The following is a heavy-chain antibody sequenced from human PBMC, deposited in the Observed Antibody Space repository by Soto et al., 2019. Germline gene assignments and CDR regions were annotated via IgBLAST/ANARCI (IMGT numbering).Heavy chain of an antibody. V-gene: IGHV4-61*01. J-gene: IGHJ4*02. CDR2: VSHTGAT. CDR1: GGSISLQRFY. CDR3: AQEFSSAHIIYYDF. Sequence: QVQLQEAGPGLVKPSETLARPCTVSGGSISLQRFYWTWIRQPPGKGREWIGYVSHTGATNYNPSLQRRVEMSVDTSRDQYSLKQRSLTAADTADYLCAQEFSSAHIIYYDFWGQGNLVSVSA.